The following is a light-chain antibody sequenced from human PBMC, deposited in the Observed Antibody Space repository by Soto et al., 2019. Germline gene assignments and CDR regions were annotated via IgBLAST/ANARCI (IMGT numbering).Light chain of an antibody. CDR3: QQSYSTPQT. V-gene: IGKV3D-20*02. J-gene: IGKJ1*01. Sequence: EIVLTQSPGILSLSPGERASLSCGASQSITSSFLAWYQQKPGQAPRLLIYDASNRATGIPARFSGSGSGTDFTLTISIQAPEFFATYYYQQSYSTPQTFGQGTKVDIK. CDR2: DAS. CDR1: QSITSSF.